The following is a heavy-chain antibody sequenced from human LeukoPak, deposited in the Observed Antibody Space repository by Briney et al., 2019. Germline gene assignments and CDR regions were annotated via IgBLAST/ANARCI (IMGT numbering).Heavy chain of an antibody. CDR1: GLRFSDYY. CDR2: ISSGGDIM. D-gene: IGHD2/OR15-2a*01. CDR3: ATNLIGAGEYFQQ. V-gene: IGHV3-11*01. J-gene: IGHJ1*01. Sequence: PWGSLRLSCAASGLRFSDYYMSWIRQAPGKGLQWVSYISSGGDIMHYADSVKGRFTSSRDNAKNSGYLEMNSLGAEDTAVYYCATNLIGAGEYFQQWGQGTLVTVSS.